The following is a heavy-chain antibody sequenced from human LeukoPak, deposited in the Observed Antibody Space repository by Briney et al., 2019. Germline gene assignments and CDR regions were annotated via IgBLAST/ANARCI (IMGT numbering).Heavy chain of an antibody. CDR1: GFTFNDHS. Sequence: LRLSCAASGFTFNDHSMDWVRQAPGKGLEWIGYIYYSGSTNYNPSLKSRVTISVDTSKNQFSLKLSSVTAADTAVYYCAAGGLLVSYWGQGTLVTVSS. CDR3: AAGGLLVSY. V-gene: IGHV4-59*11. J-gene: IGHJ4*02. CDR2: IYYSGST. D-gene: IGHD1-26*01.